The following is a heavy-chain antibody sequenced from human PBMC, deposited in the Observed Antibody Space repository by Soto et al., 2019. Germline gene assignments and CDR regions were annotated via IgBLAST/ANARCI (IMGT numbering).Heavy chain of an antibody. J-gene: IGHJ4*02. Sequence: RGESLKISCKASGYSFTSYWIGWVRQMPGKGLEWMGIIYPGDSDTRYSPSFQGQVTISADKSISTAYLQWSSLKASDTAMYYCARQEGSYTSSYDYWGQGTLVTVSS. CDR2: IYPGDSDT. CDR3: ARQEGSYTSSYDY. CDR1: GYSFTSYW. D-gene: IGHD6-6*01. V-gene: IGHV5-51*01.